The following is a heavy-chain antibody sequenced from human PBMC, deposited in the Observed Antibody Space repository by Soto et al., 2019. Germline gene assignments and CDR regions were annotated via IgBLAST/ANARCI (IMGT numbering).Heavy chain of an antibody. V-gene: IGHV4-59*08. CDR3: ARLDYGDLYYGMDV. D-gene: IGHD4-17*01. CDR1: GGSISSYY. CDR2: IYYSGST. Sequence: SETLSLTCTVSGGSISSYYWSWIRQPPGKGLEWIGYIYYSGSTNYNPSLKSRVTISVDTSKNQFSLKLSSVTAADTAVYYCARLDYGDLYYGMDVWGQGTKVTVSS. J-gene: IGHJ6*02.